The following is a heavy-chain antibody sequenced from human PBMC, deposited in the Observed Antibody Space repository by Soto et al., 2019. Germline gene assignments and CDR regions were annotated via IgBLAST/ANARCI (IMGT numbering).Heavy chain of an antibody. CDR1: GFTFSSYA. V-gene: IGHV3-23*01. CDR3: AKDSAYYDYIWGSYRYDY. CDR2: ISGSGGST. D-gene: IGHD3-16*02. Sequence: GGSLRLSCAASGFTFSSYAMSWVRQAPGKGLEWVSAISGSGGSTYYADSVKGRFTISRDNSKNTLYLQMNSLRAEDTAVYYCAKDSAYYDYIWGSYRYDYWGQGTLVTVSS. J-gene: IGHJ4*02.